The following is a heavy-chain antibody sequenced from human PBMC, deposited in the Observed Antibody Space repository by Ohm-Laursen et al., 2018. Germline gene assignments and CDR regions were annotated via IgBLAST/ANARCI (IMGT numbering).Heavy chain of an antibody. J-gene: IGHJ4*02. Sequence: GTLSLTCAVYGGSFSGYYWSWIRQPPGKGLEWIGEINHSGSTNYNPSLKSRVTLSVDTPKNQFPLKLSSVTAADTAVYYCARQESSGWYPDYWGQGTLVTVSS. V-gene: IGHV4-34*01. CDR1: GGSFSGYY. CDR2: INHSGST. CDR3: ARQESSGWYPDY. D-gene: IGHD6-19*01.